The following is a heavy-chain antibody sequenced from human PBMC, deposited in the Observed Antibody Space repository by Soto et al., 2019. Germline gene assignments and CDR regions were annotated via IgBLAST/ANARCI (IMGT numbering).Heavy chain of an antibody. CDR3: ARDRDGYSPRLFDY. J-gene: IGHJ4*02. V-gene: IGHV3-30-3*01. D-gene: IGHD5-18*01. Sequence: GGSLRLSCAASGFTFSSYAMHWVRQAPGKGLEWVAVISYDGSNKYYADSVKGRFTISRDNSKNTLYLQMNSLRAEDTAVYYCARDRDGYSPRLFDYWGQGTLVTVSS. CDR2: ISYDGSNK. CDR1: GFTFSSYA.